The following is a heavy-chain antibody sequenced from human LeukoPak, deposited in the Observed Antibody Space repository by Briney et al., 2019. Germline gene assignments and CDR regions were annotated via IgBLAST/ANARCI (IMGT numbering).Heavy chain of an antibody. CDR1: GFTFSSYG. D-gene: IGHD2-8*02. Sequence: GGSLRLSCAASGFTFSSYGMHWVRQAPGKGLEWVAVTSYDGSNKYYADSVKGRFTISRDNSKHTLYLQMNSLRAEDTAVYYRAKDTDGKVYGMDVWGQGTTVTVSS. CDR3: AKDTDGKVYGMDV. CDR2: TSYDGSNK. J-gene: IGHJ6*02. V-gene: IGHV3-30*18.